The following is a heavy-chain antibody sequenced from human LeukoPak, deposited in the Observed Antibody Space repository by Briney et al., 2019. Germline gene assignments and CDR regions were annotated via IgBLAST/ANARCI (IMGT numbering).Heavy chain of an antibody. CDR1: GGSISSGGYY. Sequence: SETLSLTCTVSGGSISSGGYYWSWIRQHPGKGLEWIGYIYYSGSTYYNPSLKSRVTISVDTSKNQFSLKLSSVTAADTAVYYCARGRYCSSTSCLYFDYWGQGTLVTVSS. D-gene: IGHD2-2*01. CDR3: ARGRYCSSTSCLYFDY. CDR2: IYYSGST. V-gene: IGHV4-31*03. J-gene: IGHJ4*02.